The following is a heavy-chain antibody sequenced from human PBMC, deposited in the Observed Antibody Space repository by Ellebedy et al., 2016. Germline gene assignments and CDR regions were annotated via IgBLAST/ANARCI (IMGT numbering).Heavy chain of an antibody. CDR2: ISSSGSNI. CDR1: GSTFSGYT. CDR3: TRDGSEWSRDY. D-gene: IGHD2-8*01. Sequence: GESLKISXAASGSTFSGYTMNWVRQAPGKGLEWVSSISSSGSNIYYADSVKGRFTISRDNAKNSLYLQMNSLRAEDTAVYYCTRDGSEWSRDYWGQGTLVTVSS. J-gene: IGHJ4*02. V-gene: IGHV3-21*01.